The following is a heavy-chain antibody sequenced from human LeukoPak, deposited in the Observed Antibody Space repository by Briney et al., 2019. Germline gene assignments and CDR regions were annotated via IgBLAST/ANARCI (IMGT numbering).Heavy chain of an antibody. CDR1: GDFISSSSYS. CDR2: IYYSGST. J-gene: IGHJ5*02. V-gene: IGHV4-39*01. Sequence: SETLSLTCTVSGDFISSSSYSWGWIRQPPGKGLEWIGSIYYSGSTYYNPSLKSRVTISVDTSKNQFSLKLSSVTAADTAVYYCARGLNPWGQGTLVTVSS. CDR3: ARGLNP. D-gene: IGHD3/OR15-3a*01.